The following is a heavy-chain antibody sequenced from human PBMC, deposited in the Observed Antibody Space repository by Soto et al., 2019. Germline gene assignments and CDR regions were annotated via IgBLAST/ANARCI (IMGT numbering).Heavy chain of an antibody. V-gene: IGHV5-51*01. CDR3: ARKDKSGYFNWFDP. J-gene: IGHJ5*02. D-gene: IGHD3-22*01. Sequence: HGESLKISCRTSGYKFTSSWIAWVRQMPGKGLEWMGTIFPSDSDTRYSPSFQGQVTISADRSTSTVFLQWASLKASDTAVYFCARKDKSGYFNWFDPWGQGTLVTVSS. CDR1: GYKFTSSW. CDR2: IFPSDSDT.